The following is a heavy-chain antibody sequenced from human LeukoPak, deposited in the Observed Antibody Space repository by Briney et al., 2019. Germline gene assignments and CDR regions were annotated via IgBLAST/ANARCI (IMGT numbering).Heavy chain of an antibody. J-gene: IGHJ4*02. Sequence: ASVKVSCKASGYTFTRYDMNWVRQAPGQGLEWMGWINPNTGNPTYAQGFTGRFVFSLDTSVSTAYLQISSLKAEDTAVYYCARAYQPLGELSLPDYWGQGTLVTVSS. D-gene: IGHD3-16*02. CDR1: GYTFTRYD. CDR2: INPNTGNP. V-gene: IGHV7-4-1*02. CDR3: ARAYQPLGELSLPDY.